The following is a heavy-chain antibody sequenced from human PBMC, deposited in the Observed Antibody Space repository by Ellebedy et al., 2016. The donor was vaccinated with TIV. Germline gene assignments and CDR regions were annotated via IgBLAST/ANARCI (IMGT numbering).Heavy chain of an antibody. CDR2: IWYDGSNK. CDR3: ARASVVSWAEPQNFDY. V-gene: IGHV3-33*08. J-gene: IGHJ4*02. D-gene: IGHD1-14*01. Sequence: GESLKISXAASGFTFSSYGMHWVRQAPGKGLEWVAVIWYDGSNKYYADSVKGRFTISRDNAKNSLYLQMNSLRDEDTAVYYCARASVVSWAEPQNFDYWGQGTLVTVSS. CDR1: GFTFSSYG.